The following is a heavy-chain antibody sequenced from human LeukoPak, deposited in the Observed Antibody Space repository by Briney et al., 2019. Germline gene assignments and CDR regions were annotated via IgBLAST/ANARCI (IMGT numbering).Heavy chain of an antibody. V-gene: IGHV3-7*01. Sequence: GRSLRLSCAASGFTFSNHGMHWVRQAPGKGLEWVANIKQGGSEKFYVDSVKGRFTISRDNAKKSLYLQMNSLRAEDTAVYYCARRPDYGGTPTFDYWGQGTLVTVSS. CDR3: ARRPDYGGTPTFDY. J-gene: IGHJ4*02. CDR2: IKQGGSEK. CDR1: GFTFSNHG. D-gene: IGHD4-23*01.